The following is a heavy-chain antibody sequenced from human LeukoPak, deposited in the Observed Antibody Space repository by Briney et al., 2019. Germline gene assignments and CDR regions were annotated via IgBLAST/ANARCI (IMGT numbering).Heavy chain of an antibody. J-gene: IGHJ4*02. CDR2: ISGSGGST. D-gene: IGHD5-18*01. CDR3: AKVFGYSYGYGY. CDR1: GFTFSSYA. Sequence: PGGSLRLSCAASGFTFSSYAMSWVRQAPGKGQEWVSAISGSGGSTYYADSVKGRFTISRDNSKNTLYLQMNSLRAEDTAVYYCAKVFGYSYGYGYWGQGTLVTVSS. V-gene: IGHV3-23*01.